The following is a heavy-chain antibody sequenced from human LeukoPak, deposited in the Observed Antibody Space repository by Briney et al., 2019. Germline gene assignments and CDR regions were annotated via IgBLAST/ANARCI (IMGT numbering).Heavy chain of an antibody. CDR2: INPSSGGT. CDR3: AKDFRIGYSAHFDY. CDR1: GYTFTSYY. J-gene: IGHJ4*02. D-gene: IGHD2-21*01. V-gene: IGHV1-46*01. Sequence: ASVKVSCKTSGYTFTSYYIHWVRQAPGQGLEWMGVINPSSGGTRFAQKFQDRVTVTRDTSTSTVYMELSSLRSEDTAVYYCAKDFRIGYSAHFDYWGQGALVTVSS.